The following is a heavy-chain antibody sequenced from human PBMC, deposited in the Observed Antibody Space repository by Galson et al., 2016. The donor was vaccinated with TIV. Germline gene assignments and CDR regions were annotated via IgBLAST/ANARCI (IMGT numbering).Heavy chain of an antibody. J-gene: IGHJ4*02. CDR3: SAASHLVPTVHHY. D-gene: IGHD5-12*01. CDR2: INPAVGLT. CDR1: GGTFNSYD. V-gene: IGHV1-69*04. Sequence: SVKVSCKASGGTFNSYDISWLRQIPGEGFEWMGRINPAVGLTKYAQRFQGRFTITAAYMELSSLRSEDTALYYCSAASHLVPTVHHYWGQGTLVTVSS.